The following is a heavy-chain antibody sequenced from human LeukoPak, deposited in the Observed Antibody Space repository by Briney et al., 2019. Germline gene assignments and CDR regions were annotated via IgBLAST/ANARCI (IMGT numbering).Heavy chain of an antibody. D-gene: IGHD6-19*01. V-gene: IGHV3-30*03. CDR2: MSYGGDI. J-gene: IGHJ5*02. CDR3: ARDWGSSGWYNWFDP. CDR1: GFTFSTYG. Sequence: TGGSLRLSCAASGFTFSTYGMHWVRQAPGKGLEWVAIMSYGGDIQYTDSVKGRFTISRDSSKNTLYLQMNSLRAEDTAIYYCARDWGSSGWYNWFDPWGQGTLVTVSS.